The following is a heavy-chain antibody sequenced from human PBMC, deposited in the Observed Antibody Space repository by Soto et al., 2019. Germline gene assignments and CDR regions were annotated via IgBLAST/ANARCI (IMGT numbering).Heavy chain of an antibody. CDR1: GGCISSYY. Sequence: SETLSLTCTVSGGCISSYYWSWIRQPPGKGLEWIGYIYYSGSTNYNPSLKSRVTISVDTSKNQFSLKLSSVTAADTAVYYCARFRLDYYMDVWGKGTTVTVSS. V-gene: IGHV4-59*08. J-gene: IGHJ6*03. D-gene: IGHD3-16*01. CDR2: IYYSGST. CDR3: ARFRLDYYMDV.